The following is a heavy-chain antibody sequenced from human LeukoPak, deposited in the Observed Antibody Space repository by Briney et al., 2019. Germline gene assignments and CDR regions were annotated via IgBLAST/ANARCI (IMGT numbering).Heavy chain of an antibody. CDR1: GFTFSSYG. J-gene: IGHJ4*02. D-gene: IGHD3-10*01. CDR3: AKRRGYYGSGVNTYYFDY. V-gene: IGHV3-30*02. CDR2: IRYDGSNK. Sequence: GGSLRLSCAASGFTFSSYGMHWVRQAPGKGLEWVAFIRYDGSNKYYADSVKGRFTISRDNSKNTLYLQMNSLRAEDTAVYYCAKRRGYYGSGVNTYYFDYWGQGTLATVSS.